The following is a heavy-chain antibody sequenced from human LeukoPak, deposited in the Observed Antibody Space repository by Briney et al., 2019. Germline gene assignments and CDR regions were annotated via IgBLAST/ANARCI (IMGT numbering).Heavy chain of an antibody. CDR3: SRGGDIVLVPSAMLDY. CDR2: VNTNGGST. Sequence: GASVKVSCKASGYTFTSYYMHWVRQPPGQGLEWVGIVNTNGGSTNYAQKFQGRVTMTRDMSTSTNYLELRSQSSEDKAVYYCSRGGDIVLVPSAMLDYWGQGTLVTVSS. D-gene: IGHD2-2*01. J-gene: IGHJ4*02. V-gene: IGHV1-46*01. CDR1: GYTFTSYY.